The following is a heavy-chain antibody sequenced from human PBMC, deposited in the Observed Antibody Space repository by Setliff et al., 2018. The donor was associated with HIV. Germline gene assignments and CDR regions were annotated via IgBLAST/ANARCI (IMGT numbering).Heavy chain of an antibody. CDR2: INNDGSRT. D-gene: IGHD3-10*01. J-gene: IGHJ4*02. CDR1: GFTFSSYW. CDR3: VTDIESHPYYNLDY. Sequence: GGSLRLSCAASGFTFSSYWMHWVRQAPGKGLVWVSCINNDGSRTKYADSVKGRLTISRDNAKNTLYLQMDSLRSEDTAVYYCVTDIESHPYYNLDYWGQGTLDTVSS. V-gene: IGHV3-74*03.